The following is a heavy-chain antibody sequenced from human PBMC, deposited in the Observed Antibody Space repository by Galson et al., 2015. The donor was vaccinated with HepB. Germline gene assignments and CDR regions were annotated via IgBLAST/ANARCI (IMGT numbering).Heavy chain of an antibody. CDR3: ARENSLGDMVRGASPDAFDI. CDR1: GFTFSSYG. D-gene: IGHD3-10*01. J-gene: IGHJ3*02. Sequence: SLRLSCAASGFTFSSYGMHWVRQAPGKGLEWVAVIWYDGSNKYYADSVKGRFTISRDNSKNTLYLQMNSLRAEDTAVYYCARENSLGDMVRGASPDAFDIWGQGTMVTVSS. CDR2: IWYDGSNK. V-gene: IGHV3-33*01.